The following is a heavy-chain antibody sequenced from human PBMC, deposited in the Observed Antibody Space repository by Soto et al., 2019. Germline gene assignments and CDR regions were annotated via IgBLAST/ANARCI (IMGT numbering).Heavy chain of an antibody. J-gene: IGHJ5*02. CDR1: GGSIGDSLYF. D-gene: IGHD2-2*01. Sequence: QLQLQGSGPGLVKPSETLSLTCTVSGGSIGDSLYFWGWIRQPPGKGLEWIASIYYRGNTYYNPSLKSRVTISLDTSKNQFSVNLSSVTAADTALYYCARVHQQYIWFDPWGQGTLVTVSS. V-gene: IGHV4-39*01. CDR2: IYYRGNT. CDR3: ARVHQQYIWFDP.